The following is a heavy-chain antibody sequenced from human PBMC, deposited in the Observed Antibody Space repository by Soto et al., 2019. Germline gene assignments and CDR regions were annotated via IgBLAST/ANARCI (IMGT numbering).Heavy chain of an antibody. J-gene: IGHJ4*02. D-gene: IGHD6-19*01. Sequence: GGSLRLSCAASGFIFGNAWINWVRQAPGKGLEWVGRIKSKTDGGTTDYAAPVKGRFTISRDDSKNTLYLQMNSLKTEDTAVYYCTTDPGIAVAGPFDYWGQGTLVTVSS. CDR1: GFIFGNAW. V-gene: IGHV3-15*07. CDR3: TTDPGIAVAGPFDY. CDR2: IKSKTDGGTT.